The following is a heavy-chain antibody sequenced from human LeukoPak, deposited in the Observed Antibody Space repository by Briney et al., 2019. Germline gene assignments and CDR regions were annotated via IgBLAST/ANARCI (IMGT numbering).Heavy chain of an antibody. CDR2: IYYSGST. Sequence: SETLSLTCTVSAGSLTSYYWSWIRQPPGKGLEWIGYIYYSGSTYYNPSLKSRVTISVDTYKNQFSLKLSSVTAADTAVYYCARLHYYVSGSPRQNWFDPWGQGTLVTVSS. CDR1: AGSLTSYY. D-gene: IGHD3-10*01. V-gene: IGHV4-59*06. CDR3: ARLHYYVSGSPRQNWFDP. J-gene: IGHJ5*02.